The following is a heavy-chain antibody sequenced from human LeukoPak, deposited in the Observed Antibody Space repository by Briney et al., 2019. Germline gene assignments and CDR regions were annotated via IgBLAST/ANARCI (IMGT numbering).Heavy chain of an antibody. J-gene: IGHJ4*02. V-gene: IGHV3-7*01. CDR1: GFTLSSYW. D-gene: IGHD1-26*01. Sequence: GGSLRLSCAASGFTLSSYWMSWVRQAPGKGLEWVANIKQDGREIYYVDSVKGRFTISRDNAKNSLYLQMNSLRAEDTAIYYCARDKQVGATYFDYWGQGTLVTVSS. CDR3: ARDKQVGATYFDY. CDR2: IKQDGREI.